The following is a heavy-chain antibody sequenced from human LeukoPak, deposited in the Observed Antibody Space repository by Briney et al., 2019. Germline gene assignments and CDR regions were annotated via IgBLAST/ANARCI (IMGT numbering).Heavy chain of an antibody. CDR1: GGSFSGYY. Sequence: SETLSLTCAVYGGSFSGYYWRWIRQLPGKGLEWIEEINHSGSTNYNPSLKSRVTISVDTSKNQFSLKLSSVTAADTAVYYCARELPDDFWSGYYTLDYWGQGTLVTVSS. CDR3: ARELPDDFWSGYYTLDY. V-gene: IGHV4-34*01. D-gene: IGHD3-3*01. CDR2: INHSGST. J-gene: IGHJ4*02.